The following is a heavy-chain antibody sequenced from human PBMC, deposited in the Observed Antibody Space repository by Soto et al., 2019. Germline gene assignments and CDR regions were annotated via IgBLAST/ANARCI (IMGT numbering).Heavy chain of an antibody. V-gene: IGHV1-18*04. CDR1: GYTFTSYG. D-gene: IGHD3-3*01. J-gene: IGHJ5*02. CDR2: ISAYNGNT. Sequence: QVQLVQSGAEVKKPGASVKVSCKASGYTFTSYGISWVRQAPGQGLEWMGWISAYNGNTNFAQKLQGRVTMTTDTSTSTAYMELRSLRSDDTAVYYCARGNYDFWSGYFNWFDPWGQGTLVTVSS. CDR3: ARGNYDFWSGYFNWFDP.